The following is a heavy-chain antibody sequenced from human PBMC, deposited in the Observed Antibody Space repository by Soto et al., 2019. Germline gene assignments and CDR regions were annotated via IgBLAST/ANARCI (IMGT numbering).Heavy chain of an antibody. Sequence: GGSLRLSCAASGFTFSSYAMHWVRQAPGKGLEWVAVISYDGSNKYYADSVKGRFTISRDNSKNTLYLQMNSLRAEDTAVDYCARRSSGWYFDDWGQGTLVTVSS. CDR1: GFTFSSYA. D-gene: IGHD6-19*01. CDR2: ISYDGSNK. V-gene: IGHV3-30-3*01. CDR3: ARRSSGWYFDD. J-gene: IGHJ4*02.